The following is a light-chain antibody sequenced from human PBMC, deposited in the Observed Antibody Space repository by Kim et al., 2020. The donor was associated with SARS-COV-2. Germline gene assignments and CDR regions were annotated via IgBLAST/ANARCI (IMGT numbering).Light chain of an antibody. Sequence: SHELTQPPSLSVSPGQTARITCSGDTLPEKQTYWYQQKSGQAPLLVIYKDNERPSGIPGRFSGSSSGTTVTLTISGVQAEDDADYYCQSADGSGTYVFGT. J-gene: IGLJ1*01. V-gene: IGLV3-25*03. CDR2: KDN. CDR1: TLPEKQ. CDR3: QSADGSGTYV.